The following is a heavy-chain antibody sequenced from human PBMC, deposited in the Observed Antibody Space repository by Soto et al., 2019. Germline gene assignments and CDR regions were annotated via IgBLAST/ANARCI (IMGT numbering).Heavy chain of an antibody. Sequence: PGGSLRLSCAASGFTFSSYGMHWVRQAPGKGLEWVAVISYDGRNKYYADAVKGRFTIPRDNSKNTLYLQMSSLRAEDTSVYYCVKDGSSGWPYFYDMDVGGQGTTVTVS. D-gene: IGHD6-19*01. CDR3: VKDGSSGWPYFYDMDV. J-gene: IGHJ6*02. CDR2: ISYDGRNK. CDR1: GFTFSSYG. V-gene: IGHV3-30*18.